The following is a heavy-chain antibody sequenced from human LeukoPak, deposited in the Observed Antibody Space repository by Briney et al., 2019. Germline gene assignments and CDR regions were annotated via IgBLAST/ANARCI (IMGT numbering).Heavy chain of an antibody. J-gene: IGHJ6*03. CDR3: ARVMMGATVTTFHYYCMDV. D-gene: IGHD4-11*01. V-gene: IGHV3-21*01. CDR2: ITSSSSHI. CDR1: GFTFSHYS. Sequence: PGGSLRLSCAACGFTFSHYSIDWVRQAPGKGLERVASITSSSSHIYYADSVKGRFTISRDNAKNEVYLQMNSLRAEDTAIYHCARVMMGATVTTFHYYCMDVWGVGTTVTVSS.